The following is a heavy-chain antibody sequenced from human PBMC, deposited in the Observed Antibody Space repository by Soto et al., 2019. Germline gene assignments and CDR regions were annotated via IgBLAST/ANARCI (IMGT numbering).Heavy chain of an antibody. Sequence: SETLSLTCTVSGGSISSYYWSWIRQPPGKGLEWIGYIYYSGSTNYNPSLKSRVTISVDTSKNQFSLKLSSVTAADTAVYYCARGLPLVDFWSGPSYYYMDVWGKGTTVTVSS. V-gene: IGHV4-59*01. D-gene: IGHD3-3*01. CDR3: ARGLPLVDFWSGPSYYYMDV. CDR1: GGSISSYY. J-gene: IGHJ6*03. CDR2: IYYSGST.